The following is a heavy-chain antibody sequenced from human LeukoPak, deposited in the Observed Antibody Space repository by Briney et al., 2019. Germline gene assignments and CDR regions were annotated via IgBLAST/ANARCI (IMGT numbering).Heavy chain of an antibody. V-gene: IGHV3-11*01. CDR3: AGAAYGDYYFDY. D-gene: IGHD4-17*01. Sequence: GGSLRLSCAASGFTFSDYYMHWVRQAPGKGLEWLSYISSSGSTIYYADSVKGRFTISRDNVKNSLYLQMNSLRADDTAIYYCAGAAYGDYYFDYWGQGTLVTVSS. CDR1: GFTFSDYY. J-gene: IGHJ4*02. CDR2: ISSSGSTI.